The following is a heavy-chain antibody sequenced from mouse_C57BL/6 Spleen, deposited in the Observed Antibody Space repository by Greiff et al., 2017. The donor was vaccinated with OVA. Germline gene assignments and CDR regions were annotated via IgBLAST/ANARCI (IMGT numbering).Heavy chain of an antibody. CDR1: GYTFTSYW. Sequence: QVQLQQPGAELVRPGSSVKLSCKASGYTFTSYWMHWVKQRPIQGLEWIGNIDPSDSETHYNQKFTDKATLTLDKSSSTSSMQLSSLTSDDSAVYHCSKYGNYAYWGQGTSVTVSS. CDR3: SKYGNYAY. J-gene: IGHJ4*01. CDR2: IDPSDSET. D-gene: IGHD2-1*01. V-gene: IGHV1-52*01.